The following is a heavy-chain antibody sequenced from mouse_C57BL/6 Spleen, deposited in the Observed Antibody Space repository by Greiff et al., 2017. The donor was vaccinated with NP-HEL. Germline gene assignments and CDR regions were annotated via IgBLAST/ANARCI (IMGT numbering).Heavy chain of an antibody. CDR3: ARYALYYGYDDWFAY. CDR2: IYPSDSET. D-gene: IGHD2-2*01. Sequence: QVQLQQPGAELVRPGSSVKLSCKASGYTFTSYWMDWVKQRPGQGLEWIGNIYPSDSETHYNQKFKDKATLTVDKSSSTAYMQLSSLTSEDSAVYYCARYALYYGYDDWFAYWGQGTLVTVSA. V-gene: IGHV1-61*01. J-gene: IGHJ3*01. CDR1: GYTFTSYW.